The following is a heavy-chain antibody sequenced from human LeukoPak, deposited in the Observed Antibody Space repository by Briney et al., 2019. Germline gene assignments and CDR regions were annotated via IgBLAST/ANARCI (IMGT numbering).Heavy chain of an antibody. D-gene: IGHD2-2*01. Sequence: PSETLSLTCAVSAGSISSSDWWSWVRQPPGKGLEWIGYIYQTESPKYNASLQSRVTLSLDRSKNQFSLKLTSVTAADTAVYYCARDPHRSSSRGPFDYWGQGALVTVSS. CDR3: ARDPHRSSSRGPFDY. CDR1: AGSISSSDW. J-gene: IGHJ4*02. V-gene: IGHV4-4*02. CDR2: IYQTESP.